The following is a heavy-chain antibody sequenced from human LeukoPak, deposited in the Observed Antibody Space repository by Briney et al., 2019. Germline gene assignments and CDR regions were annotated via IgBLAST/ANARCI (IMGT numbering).Heavy chain of an antibody. Sequence: ASVTVSCTASGYTFTSYYMHWVRQAPGQGLEWMGIINPSGGSTSYAQTFQGRVTMTRDMSTSAVYMELSSLRSEDTAVYYCAREIYDCWSGYIWCDLWGQGTLVTVSS. J-gene: IGHJ5*02. V-gene: IGHV1-46*01. CDR2: INPSGGST. CDR3: AREIYDCWSGYIWCDL. D-gene: IGHD3-3*01. CDR1: GYTFTSYY.